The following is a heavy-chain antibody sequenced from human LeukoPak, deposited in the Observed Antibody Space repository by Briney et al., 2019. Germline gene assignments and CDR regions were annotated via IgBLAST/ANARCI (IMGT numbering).Heavy chain of an antibody. D-gene: IGHD3-10*01. CDR3: AKSNGYGLVDI. CDR1: GDSINNFY. Sequence: SETLSLTCTVSGDSINNFYLSWIRQPAGQGLQWIGRIYTTGSITYNPSLKSRVTMSVDRSKKNFSLRLSSVTAADTAVYYCAKSNGYGLVDIWGQGTMVTVSS. V-gene: IGHV4-4*07. CDR2: IYTTGSI. J-gene: IGHJ3*02.